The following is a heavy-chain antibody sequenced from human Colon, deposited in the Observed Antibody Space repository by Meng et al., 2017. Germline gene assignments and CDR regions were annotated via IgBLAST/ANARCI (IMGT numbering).Heavy chain of an antibody. Sequence: EGHVVGSGGELAQAGGSRRLSCAAWGFTVSRNYMSWVRQAPGKGLEWVSVIYSGGSTYYADSVKGRFTISRDNSKNTLYLQMNSLRAEDTAVYYCARELMLTFDPWGQGTLVTVSS. J-gene: IGHJ5*02. CDR2: IYSGGST. D-gene: IGHD3-16*01. CDR3: ARELMLTFDP. CDR1: GFTVSRNY. V-gene: IGHV3-66*02.